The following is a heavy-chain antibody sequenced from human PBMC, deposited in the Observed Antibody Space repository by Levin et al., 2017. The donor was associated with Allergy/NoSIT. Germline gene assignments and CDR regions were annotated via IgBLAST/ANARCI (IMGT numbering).Heavy chain of an antibody. CDR3: AKALVGYDNSGFYYGFDY. CDR1: GFTFDDYA. Sequence: LSLTCAASGFTFDDYAMHWVRQGPGKGLEWVSGISWNRGSIGYADSVKGRFTISRDNAKNSLYLQMNSLRAEDTALYYCAKALVGYDNSGFYYGFDYWGQGTLVTVSS. CDR2: ISWNRGSI. J-gene: IGHJ4*02. D-gene: IGHD3-22*01. V-gene: IGHV3-9*01.